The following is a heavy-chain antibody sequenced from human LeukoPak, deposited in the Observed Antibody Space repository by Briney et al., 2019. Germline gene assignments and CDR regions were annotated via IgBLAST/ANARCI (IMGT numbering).Heavy chain of an antibody. J-gene: IGHJ6*04. CDR1: EFSVGSNY. D-gene: IGHD2-15*01. V-gene: IGHV3-66*01. CDR2: IYSGGST. CDR3: ASNRYSDCSGGSCYNV. Sequence: GGSLRLSCAASEFSVGSNYMTWVRQAPGKGLEWVSLIYSGGSTYYADSVKGRFTISRDNSKNTLYLQMNSLRAEDTAVYYCASNRYSDCSGGSCYNVWGKGTTVTISS.